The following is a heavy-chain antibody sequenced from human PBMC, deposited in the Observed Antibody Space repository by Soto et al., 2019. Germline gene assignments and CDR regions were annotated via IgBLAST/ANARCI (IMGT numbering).Heavy chain of an antibody. CDR2: MSHSGGT. J-gene: IGHJ3*02. V-gene: IGHV4-34*01. D-gene: IGHD1-1*01. CDR3: ACVERGTATTVVDAFDI. CDR1: GGSVNSGNYY. Sequence: QVQLQQWGAGLLKPSETLSLTCAVFGGSVNSGNYYWGWIRQPPGKGLEWIGEMSHSGGTHFNPSLKSRVTISVDTSKNQFSLKMSSVTAADTALYYCACVERGTATTVVDAFDIWGPGTMVTVSS.